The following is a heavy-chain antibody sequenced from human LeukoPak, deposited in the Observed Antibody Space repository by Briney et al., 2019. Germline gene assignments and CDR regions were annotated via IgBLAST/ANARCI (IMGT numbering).Heavy chain of an antibody. D-gene: IGHD3-22*01. CDR1: GFTFSDYY. V-gene: IGHV3-11*01. CDR2: ISSSGSTI. CDR3: ARDLYYDSSGPCDY. Sequence: GGSLRLSCAASGFTFSDYYMSWIRQAPGRGLEWVSYISSSGSTIYYADSVKSRFTIHRDNGKNSLYLQMNSRGAEDTAVYYWARDLYYDSSGPCDYWGQGTLVTVSS. J-gene: IGHJ4*02.